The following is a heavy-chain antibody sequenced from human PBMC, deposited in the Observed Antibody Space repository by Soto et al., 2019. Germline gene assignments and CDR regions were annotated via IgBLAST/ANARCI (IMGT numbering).Heavy chain of an antibody. D-gene: IGHD3-3*01. J-gene: IGHJ5*02. CDR1: GGSISSSDSY. V-gene: IGHV4-30-4*01. Sequence: PSETLSLTCSVPGGSISSSDSYWSWIRQPPGEGLEWIGYIYYSGSTYYNPSLKSRVTISVDTSKNQFSLKLSSVTAADTAVFYCARVFSYPPDTIFGVVIPNWFDPWGQGTLVTVSS. CDR2: IYYSGST. CDR3: ARVFSYPPDTIFGVVIPNWFDP.